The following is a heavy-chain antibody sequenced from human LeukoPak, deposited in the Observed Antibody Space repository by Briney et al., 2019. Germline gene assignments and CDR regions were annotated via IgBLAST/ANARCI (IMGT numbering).Heavy chain of an antibody. Sequence: GSLRLSCAASGFTFSSYGMHWVRQAPGKGLEWIGEINHSGSTNYNPSLKSRVTISVDTSKNQFSLKLSSVTAADTAVYYCAREDCSGGSCYYFDYWGQGTLVTVSS. CDR1: GFTFSSYG. V-gene: IGHV4-34*01. J-gene: IGHJ4*02. D-gene: IGHD2-15*01. CDR3: AREDCSGGSCYYFDY. CDR2: INHSGST.